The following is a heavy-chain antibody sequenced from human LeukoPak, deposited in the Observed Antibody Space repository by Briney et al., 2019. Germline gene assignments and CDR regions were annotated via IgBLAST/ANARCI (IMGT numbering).Heavy chain of an antibody. V-gene: IGHV3-30*02. D-gene: IGHD3-22*01. CDR2: IRYDGSNK. Sequence: GGSLRLSCAASGFTFSSYGMHWVRQAPGKGLEWVAFIRYDGSNKYYADSVKGRFTISRDNSKNTLYLQMNSLRAEDTAVYHCAKGGYYDSSGYYGYWGQGTLVTVSS. CDR3: AKGGYYDSSGYYGY. CDR1: GFTFSSYG. J-gene: IGHJ4*02.